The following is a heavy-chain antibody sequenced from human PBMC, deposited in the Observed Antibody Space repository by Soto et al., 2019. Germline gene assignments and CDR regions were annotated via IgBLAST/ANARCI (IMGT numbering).Heavy chain of an antibody. Sequence: QVQLVQSGAEVKKPGASVKVSCKASGYTFTSYGISWVRQAPGQGLEWMGWISAYNGNTNYAQKLQGRVTMTTDTTTSTDYREMGSLRSDDTAVYYCARDDGGYDFWSGYLMKNNDAFDIWGQGTMVTVSS. D-gene: IGHD3-3*01. V-gene: IGHV1-18*01. CDR3: ARDDGGYDFWSGYLMKNNDAFDI. CDR2: ISAYNGNT. J-gene: IGHJ3*02. CDR1: GYTFTSYG.